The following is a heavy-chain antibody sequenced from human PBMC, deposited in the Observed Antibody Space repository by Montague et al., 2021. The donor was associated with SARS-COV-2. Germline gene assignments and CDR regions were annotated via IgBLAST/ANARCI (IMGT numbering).Heavy chain of an antibody. D-gene: IGHD2-2*02. CDR2: ISHIGNT. J-gene: IGHJ6*03. CDR1: GGSFSPYY. CDR3: ARLGDGIVPSPILGPGPYYSFYYMDV. V-gene: IGHV4-34*01. Sequence: SETLSLTCAVFGGSFSPYYWTWIRQPPGKGLEWIGEISHIGNTKYNPSLQSRVSISLDTSRNQFSLKVSSVTAADTAIYYCARLGDGIVPSPILGPGPYYSFYYMDVWGKGTTVTVSS.